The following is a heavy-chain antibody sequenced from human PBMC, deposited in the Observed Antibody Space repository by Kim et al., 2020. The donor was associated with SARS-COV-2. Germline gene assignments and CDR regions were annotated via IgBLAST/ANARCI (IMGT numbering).Heavy chain of an antibody. CDR2: ISLSGGST. Sequence: GGSLRLSCAASRFIFATYAMSWVRQAPGKGLEWVSMISLSGGSTYYADSVRGRFSISRDNSRKTLYLEMNSLRAEDTAVYYCAQALDVDSGMVEDYYGM. J-gene: IGHJ6*01. CDR3: AQALDVDSGMVEDYYGM. V-gene: IGHV3-23*01. CDR1: RFIFATYA. D-gene: IGHD5-18*01.